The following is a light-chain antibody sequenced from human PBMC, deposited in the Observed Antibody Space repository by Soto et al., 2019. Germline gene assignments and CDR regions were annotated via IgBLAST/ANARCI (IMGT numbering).Light chain of an antibody. Sequence: IVLRQSPGTLSWSPGERATLSCRASQSVSSTYLAWYQQKPGQAPRLLIYGASSRATGIPDRFSGSGSGTDFTLTISRLEPEDFAVYYCQQYGSSPGLFTFGPGTKVDIK. CDR3: QQYGSSPGLFT. CDR1: QSVSSTY. J-gene: IGKJ3*01. V-gene: IGKV3-20*01. CDR2: GAS.